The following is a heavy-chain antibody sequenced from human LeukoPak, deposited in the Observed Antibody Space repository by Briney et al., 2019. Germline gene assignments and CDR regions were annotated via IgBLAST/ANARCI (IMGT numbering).Heavy chain of an antibody. CDR2: INSDGKST. J-gene: IGHJ4*02. CDR1: GFIFSVFA. CDR3: ARSGYDSSGYYNDY. Sequence: GGSLRLSCAGSGFIFSVFAMNWVRHPPGKGLEWVSRINSDGKSTSYADSVKGRFIISRDNAKNTLYLQMNSLRAEDTAVYYCARSGYDSSGYYNDYWGQGTLVTVSS. D-gene: IGHD3-22*01. V-gene: IGHV3-74*01.